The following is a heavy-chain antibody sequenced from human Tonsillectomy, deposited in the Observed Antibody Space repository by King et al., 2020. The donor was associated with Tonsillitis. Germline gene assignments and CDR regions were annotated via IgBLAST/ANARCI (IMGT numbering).Heavy chain of an antibody. Sequence: VQLVESGGGLVKPGGSLRLSCAASGFTFSTYTMNWVRQAPGKGLEWVSSISSSSSYIYYADSVKGRFTISRDNAKNSLYLQMSSLRAADTAVYYCAREGVGGYGLGDDSSGPFDYWGQGTLVTVSS. CDR1: GFTFSTYT. V-gene: IGHV3-21*01. CDR2: ISSSSSYI. CDR3: AREGVGGYGLGDDSSGPFDY. J-gene: IGHJ4*02. D-gene: IGHD3-22*01.